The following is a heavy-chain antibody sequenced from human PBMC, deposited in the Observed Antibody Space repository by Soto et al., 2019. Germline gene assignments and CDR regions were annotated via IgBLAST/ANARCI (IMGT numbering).Heavy chain of an antibody. CDR3: ARGFTSRYYYGMDV. J-gene: IGHJ6*02. V-gene: IGHV1-69*13. Sequence: SVKVSCKASGGTFSSYAISWVRQAPGQGLEWMGGIIPIFGTANYAQKFQGRVAITADESTSTAYMELSSLRSEDTAVYYCARGFTSRYYYGMDVWGQGTTVTVSS. D-gene: IGHD1-1*01. CDR2: IIPIFGTA. CDR1: GGTFSSYA.